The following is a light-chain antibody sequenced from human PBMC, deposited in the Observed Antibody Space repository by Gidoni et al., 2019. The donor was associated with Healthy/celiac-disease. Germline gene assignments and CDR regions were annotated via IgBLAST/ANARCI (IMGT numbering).Light chain of an antibody. J-gene: IGKJ4*01. CDR3: QQRSNWLT. V-gene: IGKV3-11*01. CDR1: QSVISY. Sequence: EIVLTQSPATLSLSPGERATLSCRASQSVISYLAWYHQNPGQAPRLLIYDASNRATGIPARFSGSGSGTDFTLTISSLEPEDFAVYYCQQRSNWLTFGGGTKVEIK. CDR2: DAS.